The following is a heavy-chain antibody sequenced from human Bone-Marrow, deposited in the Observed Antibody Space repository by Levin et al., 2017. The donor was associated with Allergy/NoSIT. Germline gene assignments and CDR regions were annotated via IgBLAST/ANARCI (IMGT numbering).Heavy chain of an antibody. CDR3: ASWAMYHYDRSAFDYFYYAMDV. Sequence: PGVSLRLSCAASGILFSSYDMNWVRQAPGKGLEWVSSISAGGNYIYYADSVKGRFTISRDNAKNSLFLQMNSLRAEDTAVYYCASWAMYHYDRSAFDYFYYAMDVWGQGTTVTVSS. CDR2: ISAGGNYI. D-gene: IGHD3-22*01. V-gene: IGHV3-21*01. CDR1: GILFSSYD. J-gene: IGHJ6*02.